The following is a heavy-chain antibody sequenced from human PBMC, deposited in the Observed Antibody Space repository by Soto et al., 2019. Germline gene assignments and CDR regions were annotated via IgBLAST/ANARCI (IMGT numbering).Heavy chain of an antibody. D-gene: IGHD2-8*02. V-gene: IGHV3-74*01. J-gene: IGHJ3*01. Sequence: EVQLVESGGGLVQPGGSLRLSCADSGFSFSSYWMHWLRQGPEKGLVWVSRINTDGSSTNYADSVKGRFTISRDNAKSTLYLQMNSLRAEDTAVYYCARSPVGYYTGWGQGTVVTVSS. CDR1: GFSFSSYW. CDR2: INTDGSST. CDR3: ARSPVGYYTG.